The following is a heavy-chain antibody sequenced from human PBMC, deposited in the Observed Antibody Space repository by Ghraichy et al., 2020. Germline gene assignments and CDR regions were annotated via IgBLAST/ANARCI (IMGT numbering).Heavy chain of an antibody. CDR3: TRQSRWDYYLSDY. V-gene: IGHV4-39*01. CDR1: GDSINSRSYN. CDR2: IYYSGSS. J-gene: IGHJ4*02. D-gene: IGHD3-22*01. Sequence: SETLSLTCTVSGDSINSRSYNWGWIRQPPGKGLEWIGSIYYSGSSYSSPSLRSRVTISVDTSKSQFSLKLSSVTAADTAVYYCTRQSRWDYYLSDYWGPGTLVTVSS.